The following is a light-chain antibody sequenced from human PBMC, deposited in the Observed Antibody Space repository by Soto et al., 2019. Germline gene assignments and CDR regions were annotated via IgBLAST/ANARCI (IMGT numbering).Light chain of an antibody. CDR3: QVWDSSTPVV. V-gene: IGLV3-9*01. CDR2: RID. Sequence: SYELTQPPSVSVAPGQTARITCGGNNIASKNVHWYQQKPGQAPVLVIYRIDNRPSGIPERFSGSNSGNTATLTITRAQAGDEADYYCQVWDSSTPVVFGGGTKVTVL. J-gene: IGLJ2*01. CDR1: NIASKN.